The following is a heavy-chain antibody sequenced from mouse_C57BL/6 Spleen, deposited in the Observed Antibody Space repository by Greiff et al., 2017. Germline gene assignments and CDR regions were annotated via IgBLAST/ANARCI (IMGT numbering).Heavy chain of an antibody. CDR3: TRGGVLRWMAY. Sequence: VQGVESGAELVRPGASVTLSCKASGYTFTDYEMHWVKQTPVHGLEWIGAIDPETGGTAYNQKFKGKAILTADKSSSTAYMELRSLTSEDSAVYYCTRGGVLRWMAYWGQGTLVTVSA. D-gene: IGHD1-1*01. J-gene: IGHJ3*01. CDR1: GYTFTDYE. V-gene: IGHV1-15*01. CDR2: IDPETGGT.